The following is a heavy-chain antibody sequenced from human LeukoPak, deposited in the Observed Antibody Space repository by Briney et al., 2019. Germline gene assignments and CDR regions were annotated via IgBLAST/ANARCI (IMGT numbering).Heavy chain of an antibody. CDR2: ISGSGGRT. J-gene: IGHJ4*02. CDR3: ARDGYSGYDFYFDY. V-gene: IGHV3-23*01. Sequence: PGGSLRLSCAASGFSFSSHAMTWVRQAPGKGLECVSRISGSGGRTYYADSVKGRFTISRDNSKNTLYLQMNSLRAEDTAVYYCARDGYSGYDFYFDYWGQGSLVTVSS. CDR1: GFSFSSHA. D-gene: IGHD5-12*01.